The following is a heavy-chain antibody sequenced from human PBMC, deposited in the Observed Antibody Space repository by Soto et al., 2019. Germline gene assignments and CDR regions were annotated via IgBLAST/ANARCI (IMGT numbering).Heavy chain of an antibody. V-gene: IGHV4-59*08. D-gene: IGHD2-15*01. CDR3: ARHSRYCSGGSCYRSNWFDP. Sequence: SETLSLTCTVSGGSISSYYWSWIRQPPGKELDWIGYIYYSGSTNYNPSLKSRVTISVDTSKNQFSLKLSSVTAADTAVYYCARHSRYCSGGSCYRSNWFDPWGQGTLVTVSS. J-gene: IGHJ5*02. CDR1: GGSISSYY. CDR2: IYYSGST.